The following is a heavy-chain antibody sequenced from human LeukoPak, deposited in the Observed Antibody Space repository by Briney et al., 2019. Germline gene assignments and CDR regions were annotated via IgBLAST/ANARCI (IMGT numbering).Heavy chain of an antibody. CDR2: INPSGGST. CDR3: ARDTVGATAGY. Sequence: GASVKVSCKASGYTFASYYMHWVPQAPGQGLEWMGIINPSGGSTSYAQKFQGRVTMTRDTSTSTVYMELSSLRSEDTAVYYCARDTVGATAGYWGKGTLVTGSS. V-gene: IGHV1-46*01. D-gene: IGHD1-26*01. CDR1: GYTFASYY. J-gene: IGHJ4*02.